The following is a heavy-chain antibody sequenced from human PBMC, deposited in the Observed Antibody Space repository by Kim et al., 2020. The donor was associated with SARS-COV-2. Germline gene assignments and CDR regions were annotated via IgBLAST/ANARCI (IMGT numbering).Heavy chain of an antibody. Sequence: SVKVSCKASGGTFSSYAISWVRQAPGQGLEWMGGIIPIFGTANYAQKFQGRVTITADESTSTAYMELSSLRSEDTAVYYCAREIAAAGKGWFDPWGQGTLVTVSS. CDR2: IIPIFGTA. V-gene: IGHV1-69*13. D-gene: IGHD6-13*01. CDR3: AREIAAAGKGWFDP. J-gene: IGHJ5*02. CDR1: GGTFSSYA.